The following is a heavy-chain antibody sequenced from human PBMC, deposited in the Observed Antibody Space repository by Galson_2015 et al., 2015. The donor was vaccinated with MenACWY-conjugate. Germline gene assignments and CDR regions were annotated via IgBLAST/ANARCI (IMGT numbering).Heavy chain of an antibody. CDR2: IYHSGST. J-gene: IGHJ4*02. CDR1: GGSISSSNW. V-gene: IGHV4-4*02. D-gene: IGHD5-18*01. Sequence: ETLSLTCAVSGGSISSSNWWSWVRQPPGKGLEWIGEIYHSGSTNYNPSLKSRVTISVDKSKNQFSLKLSSVTAADTAVYYCARVRRDTAMANFDYWGQGTLVTVSS. CDR3: ARVRRDTAMANFDY.